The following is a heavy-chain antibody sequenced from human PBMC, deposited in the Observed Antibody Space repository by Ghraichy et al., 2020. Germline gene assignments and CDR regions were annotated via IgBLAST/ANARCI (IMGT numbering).Heavy chain of an antibody. D-gene: IGHD6-13*01. V-gene: IGHV4-31*03. CDR1: GGAISSGGYY. CDR3: AKDYSSTPGRMDV. CDR2: IFHSGNT. J-gene: IGHJ6*02. Sequence: SQTLSLPCTVSGGAISSGGYYWSWIRQHPGKGLEWIGYIFHSGNTYYNPSLKSRISISADTSKNQFSLRLSSVTAADTAVYYCAKDYSSTPGRMDVWGQGTTVTVSS.